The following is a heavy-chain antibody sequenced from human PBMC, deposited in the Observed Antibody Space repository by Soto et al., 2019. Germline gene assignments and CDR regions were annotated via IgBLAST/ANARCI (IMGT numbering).Heavy chain of an antibody. V-gene: IGHV2-5*02. CDR1: GFSLSTSGVG. CDR3: AHRRPKYDYVWGSYSYFDY. D-gene: IGHD3-16*01. J-gene: IGHJ4*02. CDR2: IYWDDDK. Sequence: QITLKESGPTLVKPTQTLTLTCTFSGFSLSTSGVGVGWIRQPPGKALEWLALIYWDDDKRYSPSLKSRLTITKDTPKSQVVLTMTNMDPVDTATYYCAHRRPKYDYVWGSYSYFDYWGQGTLVTVSS.